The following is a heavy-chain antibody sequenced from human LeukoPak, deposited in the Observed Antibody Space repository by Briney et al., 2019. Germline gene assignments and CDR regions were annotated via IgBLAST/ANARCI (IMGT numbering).Heavy chain of an antibody. D-gene: IGHD5-12*01. J-gene: IGHJ6*03. CDR1: GFTFSNYG. CDR3: AKGGGYEAQYYYYYLDV. Sequence: PGGSLRLSCAAAGFTFSNYGLSWVRQAPGKGLEWVSAVSGGGGNTYYADSVKGRFTISRDNSKNTLYLQMKSLRAEDTAVYYCAKGGGYEAQYYYYYLDVWGKGTTVTISS. CDR2: VSGGGGNT. V-gene: IGHV3-23*01.